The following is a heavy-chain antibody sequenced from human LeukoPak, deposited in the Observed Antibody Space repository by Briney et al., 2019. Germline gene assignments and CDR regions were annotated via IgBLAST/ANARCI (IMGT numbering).Heavy chain of an antibody. CDR1: GFTFSSYE. D-gene: IGHD6-19*01. CDR2: ISSSGSTI. Sequence: PGGSLRLSCAASGFTFSSYEMNWVRQAPGKGLEWVSYISSSGSTIYYADSVKGRFTISRDNAKNSPYLQMNSLRAEDTAVYYCARSIAVAVHSNYWGQGTLVTVSS. J-gene: IGHJ4*02. CDR3: ARSIAVAVHSNY. V-gene: IGHV3-48*03.